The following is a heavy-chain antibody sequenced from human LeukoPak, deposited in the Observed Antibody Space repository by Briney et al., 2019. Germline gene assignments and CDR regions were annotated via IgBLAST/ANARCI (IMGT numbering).Heavy chain of an antibody. Sequence: GGSLRLSCAASGFTFNTHGMHWVRRAPGKGLEWVAAIWFDGSVKHYSDAVKGRFTISRDNSLNTLYLQMNSLRVEDTAMYYCAKDTAVQLLEPAFWGQGTLVTVSS. D-gene: IGHD3-3*01. CDR1: GFTFNTHG. J-gene: IGHJ4*02. V-gene: IGHV3-33*06. CDR2: IWFDGSVK. CDR3: AKDTAVQLLEPAF.